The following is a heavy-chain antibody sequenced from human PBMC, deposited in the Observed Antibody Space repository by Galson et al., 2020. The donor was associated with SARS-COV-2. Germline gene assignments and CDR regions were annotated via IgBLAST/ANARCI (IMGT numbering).Heavy chain of an antibody. V-gene: IGHV4-31*03. Sequence: ETSETLSLTCTVSGGSISSGGYYWSWIRQHPGKGLEWIGYIYYSGSTYYNPSLKSRVTISVDTSKNQFCLKLSSVTAADTAVYYCARIHFYSNYYYGMDVWGQGTTVTVSS. CDR3: ARIHFYSNYYYGMDV. J-gene: IGHJ6*02. D-gene: IGHD4-4*01. CDR1: GGSISSGGYY. CDR2: IYYSGST.